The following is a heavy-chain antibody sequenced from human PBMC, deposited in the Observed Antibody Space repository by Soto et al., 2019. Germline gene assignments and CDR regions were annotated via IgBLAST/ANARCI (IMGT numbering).Heavy chain of an antibody. CDR3: ARMEFDCSSTSCYGWFDP. V-gene: IGHV5-51*01. CDR1: GYSFTSYW. CDR2: IYPGDSDT. D-gene: IGHD2-2*01. J-gene: IGHJ5*02. Sequence: LGESLKISCKGSGYSFTSYWIGWVRQMPGKXLEWMGIIYPGDSDTRYSPSFQGQVTISADKSISAAYLQWSSLKASDTAMYHCARMEFDCSSTSCYGWFDPWGQGTLVTVSS.